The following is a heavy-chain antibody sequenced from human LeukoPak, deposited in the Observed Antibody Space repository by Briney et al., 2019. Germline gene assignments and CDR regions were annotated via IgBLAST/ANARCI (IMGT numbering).Heavy chain of an antibody. CDR2: ISGSGGST. CDR3: AKRRSDSYYYYYGMDV. Sequence: GGSLRLSCAASGFTFSSYAMSRVRQAPGKGLEWVSAISGSGGSTYYADSVKGRFTISRDNSKNTLYLQMNSLRAEDTAVYYCAKRRSDSYYYYYGMDVWGQGTTVTVSS. J-gene: IGHJ6*02. V-gene: IGHV3-23*01. CDR1: GFTFSSYA.